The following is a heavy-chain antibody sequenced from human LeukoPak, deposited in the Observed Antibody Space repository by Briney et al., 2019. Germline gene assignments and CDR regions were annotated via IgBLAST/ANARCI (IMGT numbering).Heavy chain of an antibody. V-gene: IGHV3-7*01. Sequence: PGGSLRLSCEASGFIFKNYFMSWVRQAPGKGLEWVATIKEDGSDKYYVDSVKGRFTIPRDNAKNSVSLQMKSLRAEDTAVYNCVRDQSQLFDSYYDSSGHDYWGQGTLVIVSS. D-gene: IGHD3-22*01. J-gene: IGHJ4*02. CDR3: VRDQSQLFDSYYDSSGHDY. CDR1: GFIFKNYF. CDR2: IKEDGSDK.